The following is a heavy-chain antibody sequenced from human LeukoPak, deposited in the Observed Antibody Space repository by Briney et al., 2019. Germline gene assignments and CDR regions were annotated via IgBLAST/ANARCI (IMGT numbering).Heavy chain of an antibody. Sequence: GASVKVSCKASGYTFTNYYMHWVRQAPGQGLEWMGIINPSGGRTTYAQKFQGRVTMTRDTSTSTVYMGLSSLRSDDTAVYYCARELGSSSSFDYWGQGTLVTVSS. D-gene: IGHD6-6*01. CDR1: GYTFTNYY. J-gene: IGHJ4*02. V-gene: IGHV1-46*01. CDR3: ARELGSSSSFDY. CDR2: INPSGGRT.